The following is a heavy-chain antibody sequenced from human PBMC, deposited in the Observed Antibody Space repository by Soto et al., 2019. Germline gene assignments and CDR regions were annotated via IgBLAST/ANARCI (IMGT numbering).Heavy chain of an antibody. CDR3: ARMATFGSLNWFDP. CDR2: MNPGSGDT. J-gene: IGHJ5*02. V-gene: IGHV1-8*01. D-gene: IGHD3-16*01. CDR1: GYSFTNND. Sequence: QVQLVQSGAEVREPGASVKVSCKASGYSFTNNDVSWVRQATGQGLEWMGWMNPGSGDTGYAQKFQGRVTMTRDISIATAYMELSSPRSDDTAIYYCARMATFGSLNWFDPWGQGTLVTVSS.